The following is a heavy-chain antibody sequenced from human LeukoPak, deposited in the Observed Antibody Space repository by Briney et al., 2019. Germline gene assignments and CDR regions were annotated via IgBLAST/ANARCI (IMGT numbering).Heavy chain of an antibody. CDR2: TCDSGNT. Sequence: SETLSLTCTVSGGSIRNYCWNWIRQPPGKGREWIGYTCDSGNTDYKPSLKSRVTISVDTSKNQLSLKLTSATAADTAVYYCARWHSHGRYFDYWGQGALVTVSS. CDR3: ARWHSHGRYFDY. J-gene: IGHJ4*02. V-gene: IGHV4-59*01. D-gene: IGHD2-21*01. CDR1: GGSIRNYC.